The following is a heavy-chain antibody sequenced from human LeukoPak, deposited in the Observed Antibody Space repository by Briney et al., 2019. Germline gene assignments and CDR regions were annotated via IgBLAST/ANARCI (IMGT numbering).Heavy chain of an antibody. Sequence: PGGSLRLSCAASGFTFSSYAMHWVRKAPGKGLEWVAVISYDGSNKYYSDSVKGRSTISRDNSKNTLYVQMNSLRAEDTAVYYCARVSCSSTSCLIGLYYFDYWGQGTLVTVSS. CDR2: ISYDGSNK. J-gene: IGHJ4*02. V-gene: IGHV3-30*04. CDR1: GFTFSSYA. CDR3: ARVSCSSTSCLIGLYYFDY. D-gene: IGHD2-2*01.